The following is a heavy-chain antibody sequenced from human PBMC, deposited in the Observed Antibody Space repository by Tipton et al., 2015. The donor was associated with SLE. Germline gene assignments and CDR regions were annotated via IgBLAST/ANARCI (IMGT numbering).Heavy chain of an antibody. V-gene: IGHV4-31*03. CDR1: GGSISSDDYY. CDR3: ARGGDGGYDYFDH. J-gene: IGHJ4*02. CDR2: MSYSGST. Sequence: TLSLTCTVSGGSISSDDYYWTWIRQHPGKGLEWIGHMSYSGSTYYNPSLKSRITISVDTSKNHFSLKLSSVTAADTAVYYCARGGDGGYDYFDHWGQGTLVNVSS. D-gene: IGHD5-12*01.